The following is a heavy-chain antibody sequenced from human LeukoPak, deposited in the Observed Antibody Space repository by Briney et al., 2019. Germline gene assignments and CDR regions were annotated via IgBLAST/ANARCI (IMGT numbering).Heavy chain of an antibody. CDR1: GFTFSGYA. Sequence: PGGSLRLSCAASGFTFSGYAMSWVRQAPGKGLAWVSTISGGSGSTYCADSVKGRFTIYRDNSKNTLYLQMNSLRDEDAAVYYCAKHRFESGGYHSTDWGQGSQVTVSS. D-gene: IGHD3-22*01. J-gene: IGHJ4*02. CDR2: ISGGSGST. CDR3: AKHRFESGGYHSTD. V-gene: IGHV3-23*01.